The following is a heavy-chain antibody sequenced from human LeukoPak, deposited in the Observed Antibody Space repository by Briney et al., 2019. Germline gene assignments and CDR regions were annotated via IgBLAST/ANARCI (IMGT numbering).Heavy chain of an antibody. Sequence: PGGSLRLSCAASGFTVSSNYMSWVRQAPGKGLEWVSVIYSGGSTYYADSVKGRFTISRDNSKNTLYLQMNSLRAEDTAVYYYARDPGGPHTVKWDAFDIWGQGTMVTVSS. CDR2: IYSGGST. D-gene: IGHD2-2*02. J-gene: IGHJ3*02. CDR3: ARDPGGPHTVKWDAFDI. V-gene: IGHV3-53*01. CDR1: GFTVSSNY.